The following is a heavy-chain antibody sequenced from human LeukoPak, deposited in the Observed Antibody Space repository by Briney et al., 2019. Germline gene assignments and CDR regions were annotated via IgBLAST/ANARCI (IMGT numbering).Heavy chain of an antibody. Sequence: SETLSLTCTVSGGSITSYYWSWLRQPPGKGLDWIAFISDSGSTYYNPSLKSRVTISLDTSKKQFSLKLTSVTAADTAVYYCARDFGPSRGFDYWGQGNLVTVSS. CDR1: GGSITSYY. V-gene: IGHV4-59*01. J-gene: IGHJ4*02. CDR3: ARDFGPSRGFDY. D-gene: IGHD3-10*01. CDR2: ISDSGST.